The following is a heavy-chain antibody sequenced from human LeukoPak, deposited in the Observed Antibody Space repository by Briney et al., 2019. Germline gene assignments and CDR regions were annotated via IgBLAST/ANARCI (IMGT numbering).Heavy chain of an antibody. J-gene: IGHJ4*02. D-gene: IGHD2-21*01. CDR2: IYYSGST. V-gene: IGHV4-39*01. CDR1: GGSISSSSYY. CDR3: VGVVVVIAIDY. Sequence: SETLSLTCTVSGGSISSSSYYWGWIRQPPGKGLEWIGSIYYSGSTYYNPSLKSRVTISVDTSKNQFSLKLSSVTAADTAVYYCVGVVVVIAIDYWGQGTLVTVSS.